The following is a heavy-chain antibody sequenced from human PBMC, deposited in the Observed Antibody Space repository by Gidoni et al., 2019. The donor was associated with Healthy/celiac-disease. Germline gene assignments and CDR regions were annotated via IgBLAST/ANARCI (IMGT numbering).Heavy chain of an antibody. CDR1: GFTLDDYA. Sequence: EVQLVESGGGLVQPGRSLRLSCAASGFTLDDYAMHWVRQAPGKGLEWVSGISRKRGSIGYADSVKGRFTISRDNAKNSLYLQMNSLRAEDTALYYCAKEPDFDYGDYRRYYYGMDVWGQGTTVTVSS. CDR3: AKEPDFDYGDYRRYYYGMDV. J-gene: IGHJ6*02. D-gene: IGHD4-17*01. CDR2: ISRKRGSI. V-gene: IGHV3-9*01.